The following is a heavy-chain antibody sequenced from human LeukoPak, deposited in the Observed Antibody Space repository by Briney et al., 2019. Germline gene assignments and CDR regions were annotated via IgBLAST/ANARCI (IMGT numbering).Heavy chain of an antibody. CDR3: ARGDSSSPYYYYGMDV. J-gene: IGHJ6*02. Sequence: GASVKVSCKASGYTFTSYGISWVRQAPGQGLEWMGWISAYNGNTNYAQKLQGRVTMTTDTSTSTAYMELRSLRSDDTAVYYCARGDSSSPYYYYGMDVWGQGTTVTVSS. D-gene: IGHD6-13*01. V-gene: IGHV1-18*01. CDR2: ISAYNGNT. CDR1: GYTFTSYG.